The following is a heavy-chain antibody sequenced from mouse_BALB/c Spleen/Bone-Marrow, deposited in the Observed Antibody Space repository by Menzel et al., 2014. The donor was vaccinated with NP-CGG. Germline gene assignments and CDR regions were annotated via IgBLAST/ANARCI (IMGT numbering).Heavy chain of an antibody. CDR1: GYSFTGYY. J-gene: IGHJ2*01. CDR3: AGGDGYYVDFDY. D-gene: IGHD2-3*01. CDR2: ISCYNGAT. Sequence: LVKTGASVKISCKASGYSFTGYYMHWVKQSHGKSLEWIGYISCYNGATSYNQKFKGKATFTVDTSSSTAYRQFNSLTSEDSAVYYCAGGDGYYVDFDYWGQGTTLTVPS. V-gene: IGHV1S34*01.